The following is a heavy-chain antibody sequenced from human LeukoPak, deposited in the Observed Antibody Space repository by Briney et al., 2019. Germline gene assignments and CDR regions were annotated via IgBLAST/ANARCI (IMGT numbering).Heavy chain of an antibody. CDR2: ISFDGSNK. D-gene: IGHD3-3*02. Sequence: GGSLRLSCAASGFTFSSYGMHWVRQAPGKGLEWVAVISFDGSNKYYADSVKGRFTISRDNSKNTLYLQMNSLRAEDTAVYYCARHIQIAFRVFRLGWIDPWGQETLVTVSS. J-gene: IGHJ5*02. CDR1: GFTFSSYG. V-gene: IGHV3-30*03. CDR3: ARHIQIAFRVFRLGWIDP.